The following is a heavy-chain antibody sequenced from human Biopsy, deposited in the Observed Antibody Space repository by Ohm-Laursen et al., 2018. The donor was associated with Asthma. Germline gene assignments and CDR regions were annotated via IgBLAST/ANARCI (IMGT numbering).Heavy chain of an antibody. CDR1: GDSITSGGCC. CDR3: ARTTYGDDGFDP. Sequence: TLSLTCTVSGDSITSGGCCWNWIRQHPVKGLEWIGYIYYSGSTYYNPSLKSRVSISLDTSKNQFSLSLTSVTAADTAVYYCARTTYGDDGFDPWGQGTLVTVSS. J-gene: IGHJ5*02. V-gene: IGHV4-31*03. D-gene: IGHD4-17*01. CDR2: IYYSGST.